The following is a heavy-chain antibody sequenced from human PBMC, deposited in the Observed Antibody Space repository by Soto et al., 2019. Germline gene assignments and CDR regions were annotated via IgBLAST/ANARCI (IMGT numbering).Heavy chain of an antibody. J-gene: IGHJ5*02. Sequence: SETLSLTCAVSGGSISSSNWWSWVRQPPGKGLEWIGEIYHSGSTNYNPSLKSRVTISVDKSKNQFSLKLSSVTAADTAVYYCARDFGSIAAAGTGFDPWGQGTLVTVSS. CDR3: ARDFGSIAAAGTGFDP. CDR1: GGSISSSNW. D-gene: IGHD6-13*01. CDR2: IYHSGST. V-gene: IGHV4-4*02.